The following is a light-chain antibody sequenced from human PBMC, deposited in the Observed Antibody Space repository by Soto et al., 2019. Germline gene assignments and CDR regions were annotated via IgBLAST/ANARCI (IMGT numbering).Light chain of an antibody. J-gene: IGLJ2*01. CDR2: SNH. CDR1: SSNIESNT. Sequence: QSVLTQPPSASGTPGQRVTISCSGSSSNIESNTVNWYQQLPGTAPTLLMYSNHQRPSGVPDLFSGSTSGNSASLAISGLQSEDEADYYCAAWDDSLNGVVFGGGTKLTVL. CDR3: AAWDDSLNGVV. V-gene: IGLV1-44*01.